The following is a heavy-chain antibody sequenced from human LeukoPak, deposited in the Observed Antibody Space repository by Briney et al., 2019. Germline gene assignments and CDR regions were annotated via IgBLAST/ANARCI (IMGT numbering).Heavy chain of an antibody. Sequence: PGGSLRLSCAASGFTFSSYAMSWVRQAPGKGLEWVSGISGSGGSAYYADSVKGRFTISRDNSKNTVFLQMNSLRVEDTAVYYCAREGRVRGSDFNFWGQGPLVTVSS. CDR3: AREGRVRGSDFNF. V-gene: IGHV3-23*01. J-gene: IGHJ4*02. D-gene: IGHD3-3*01. CDR1: GFTFSSYA. CDR2: ISGSGGSA.